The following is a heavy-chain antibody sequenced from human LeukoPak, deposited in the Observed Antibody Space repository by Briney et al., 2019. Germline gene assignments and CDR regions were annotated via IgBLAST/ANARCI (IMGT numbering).Heavy chain of an antibody. J-gene: IGHJ4*02. CDR3: ARARAVAGLYYFDY. CDR2: ISYDGSNK. CDR1: GFTFSSYA. V-gene: IGHV3-30*04. D-gene: IGHD6-19*01. Sequence: GGSLRLSCAASGFTFSSYAMHWVRQAPGKGLEWVAVISYDGSNKYYAGSVKGRFTISRDNSKNTLYLQMNSLRAEDTAVYYCARARAVAGLYYFDYWGQGTLVTVSS.